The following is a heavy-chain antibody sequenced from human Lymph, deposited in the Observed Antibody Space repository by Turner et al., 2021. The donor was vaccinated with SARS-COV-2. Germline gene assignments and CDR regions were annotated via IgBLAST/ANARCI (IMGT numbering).Heavy chain of an antibody. CDR1: GFTFSGYG. D-gene: IGHD3-10*01. V-gene: IGHV3-30*18. J-gene: IGHJ6*02. CDR2: ISYDGNKE. Sequence: QVQLVESGGGVVQPGRSLRLSCAASGFTFSGYGMHWVRQAPGKGLEWVAVISYDGNKEHCADSVKGRFTISRDNSKNTLYLQMNRLRPDDTAVYYCAKDLSAGDYYYYYGMDVWGQGTTVTVSS. CDR3: AKDLSAGDYYYYYGMDV.